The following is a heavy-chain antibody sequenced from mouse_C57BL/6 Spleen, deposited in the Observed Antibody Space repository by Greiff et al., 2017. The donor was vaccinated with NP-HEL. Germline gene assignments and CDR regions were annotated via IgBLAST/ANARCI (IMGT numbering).Heavy chain of an antibody. V-gene: IGHV1-81*01. CDR1: GYTFTSSG. CDR2: IYPRSGNT. J-gene: IGHJ4*01. Sequence: QVQLQQSGAELARPGASVKLSCKASGYTFTSSGISWVKQRTGQGLEWIGEIYPRSGNTYYNEKFKGKATLTADKSTSTAYMELLSLTSEDSAVYCCARGYDYYDYDSFYAMDYWGQGTSVTVSS. D-gene: IGHD2-4*01. CDR3: ARGYDYYDYDSFYAMDY.